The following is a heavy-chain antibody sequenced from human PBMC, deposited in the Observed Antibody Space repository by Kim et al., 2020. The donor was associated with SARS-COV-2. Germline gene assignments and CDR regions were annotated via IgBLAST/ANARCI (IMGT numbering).Heavy chain of an antibody. CDR2: INHSGST. D-gene: IGHD3-3*01. Sequence: SETLSLTCAVYGGSFSGYYWSWIRQPPGKGLEWIGEINHSGSTNYNPSLKSRVTISVDTSKNQFSLKLSSVTAADTAVYYCARRTGFWSGYYDYWGQGTLVTVSS. CDR1: GGSFSGYY. J-gene: IGHJ4*02. V-gene: IGHV4-34*01. CDR3: ARRTGFWSGYYDY.